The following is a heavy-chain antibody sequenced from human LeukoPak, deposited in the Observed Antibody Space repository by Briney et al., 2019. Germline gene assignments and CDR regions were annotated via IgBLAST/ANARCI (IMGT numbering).Heavy chain of an antibody. V-gene: IGHV3-15*01. CDR2: MKSKTDGGTT. CDR3: TTSQRPYTYYDFWSGYYPFVY. CDR1: GFTLSNAW. D-gene: IGHD3-3*01. Sequence: GGSLSLSCAASGFTLSNAWMSWVRQAPAKGLEGVGRMKSKTDGGTTDYAAPVKGRFTISRDDSKNTLYLQMNSLKTEDTAVYYCTTSQRPYTYYDFWSGYYPFVYWGQGTLVTVSS. J-gene: IGHJ4*02.